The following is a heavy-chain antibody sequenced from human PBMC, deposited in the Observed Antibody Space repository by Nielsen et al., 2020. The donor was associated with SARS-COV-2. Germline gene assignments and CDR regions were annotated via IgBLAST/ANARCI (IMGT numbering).Heavy chain of an antibody. J-gene: IGHJ5*02. CDR1: GGSISSSSYY. CDR3: ARGGFWSGYPISNWFDP. V-gene: IGHV4-39*01. Sequence: SETLSLTCTVSGGSISSSSYYWGWIRQPPGKGLEWIGSIYYSGSTYYNPSLKSRVTISVDTSKNQFSLKLSSVTAADTAVYYCARGGFWSGYPISNWFDPWGQGTLVTVSS. CDR2: IYYSGST. D-gene: IGHD3-3*01.